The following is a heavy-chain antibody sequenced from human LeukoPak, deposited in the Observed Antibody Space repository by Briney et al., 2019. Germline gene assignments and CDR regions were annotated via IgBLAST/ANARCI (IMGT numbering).Heavy chain of an antibody. CDR1: GFTFSNAW. CDR3: AKADSARVVVLQTTIDY. J-gene: IGHJ4*02. D-gene: IGHD3-22*01. V-gene: IGHV3-23*01. Sequence: QSGGSLRLSCAASGFTFSNAWMSWVRQAPGMGLQWVSTISGSGGNTYYADSVRGRFTISRDNSKNTLYLQMSSLRGDDTAVYYCAKADSARVVVLQTTIDYWGQGTLVTVSS. CDR2: ISGSGGNT.